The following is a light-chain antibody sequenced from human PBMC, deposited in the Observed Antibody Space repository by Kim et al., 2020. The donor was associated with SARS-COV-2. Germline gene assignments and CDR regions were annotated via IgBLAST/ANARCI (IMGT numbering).Light chain of an antibody. V-gene: IGLV2-14*04. Sequence: PVQSITISCTGTSRDVGGYNYFSWYQQHPGKAPKLMIYDVSKRPSGVSNRFSGSKSGNTASLTISGLQAEDEADYYCSSYTSSSRVFGGGTQLTVL. J-gene: IGLJ3*02. CDR3: SSYTSSSRV. CDR1: SRDVGGYNY. CDR2: DVS.